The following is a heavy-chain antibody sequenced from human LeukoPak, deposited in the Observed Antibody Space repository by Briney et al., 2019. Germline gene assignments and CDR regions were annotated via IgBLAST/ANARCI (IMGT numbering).Heavy chain of an antibody. Sequence: PGGSLRLSCAASGFTVSSNYMSWVRQAPGKGLEWVSVIYSGGSTYYADSVKGRFTISRDNSKNTLYPQMNSLRAENTAVYYCASAYYDILTGYDYFDYWGQGTLVTVSS. CDR2: IYSGGST. CDR3: ASAYYDILTGYDYFDY. V-gene: IGHV3-66*01. D-gene: IGHD3-9*01. J-gene: IGHJ4*02. CDR1: GFTVSSNY.